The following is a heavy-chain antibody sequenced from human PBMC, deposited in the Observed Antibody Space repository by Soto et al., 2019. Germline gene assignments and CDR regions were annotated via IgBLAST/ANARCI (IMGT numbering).Heavy chain of an antibody. D-gene: IGHD5-12*01. V-gene: IGHV4-34*01. J-gene: IGHJ4*02. CDR2: INHSGST. CDR1: VGSFSGYY. CDR3: ARDLSIVATSSLDY. Sequence: SETLSLTCAVYVGSFSGYYWSWIRQPPGKGLEWIGEINHSGSTNYNPSLKSRVTISVDTSKNQFSLKLSSVTAADTAVYYCARDLSIVATSSLDYWGQGTLVTVSS.